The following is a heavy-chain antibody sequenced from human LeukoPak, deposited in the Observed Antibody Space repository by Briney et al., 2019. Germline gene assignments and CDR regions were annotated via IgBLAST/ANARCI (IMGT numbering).Heavy chain of an antibody. J-gene: IGHJ5*02. Sequence: ASVKVSCKASGGTFSSYAISWVRQAPGQGLEWMGGIIPNSGGTNYAQKFQGRVTMTRDTSISTAYMELSRLRSDDTAVYYCARADPAGLRLGELSTWGQGTLVTVSS. D-gene: IGHD3-16*02. V-gene: IGHV1-2*02. CDR3: ARADPAGLRLGELST. CDR2: IIPNSGGT. CDR1: GGTFSSYA.